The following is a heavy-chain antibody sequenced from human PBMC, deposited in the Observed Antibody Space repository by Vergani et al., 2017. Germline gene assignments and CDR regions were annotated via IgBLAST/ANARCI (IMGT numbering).Heavy chain of an antibody. CDR1: GFTFSSYS. V-gene: IGHV3-21*01. J-gene: IGHJ5*02. CDR3: AREGRYYDSSGYSRP. CDR2: ISSSSSYI. D-gene: IGHD3-22*01. Sequence: EVPLVESGGGLVKPGGSLRLSCAASGFTFSSYSMNWVRQAPGKGLEWVSSISSSSSYIYYADSVKGRFTISRDNAKNSLYLQMNSLRAEDTAVYYCAREGRYYDSSGYSRPWGQGTLVTVSS.